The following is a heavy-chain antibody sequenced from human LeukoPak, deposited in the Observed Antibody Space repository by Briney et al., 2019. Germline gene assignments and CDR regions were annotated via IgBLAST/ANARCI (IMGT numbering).Heavy chain of an antibody. D-gene: IGHD6-13*01. V-gene: IGHV4-34*01. Sequence: SETLSLTCAVYGGSFSGYYWSWIRQPPGKGLEWIGEINHSGSTNYNPSLKSRVTISVDTSKNQFSLKLSSVTAADTAVYYCARGRSSSCDYWGQGTLSPSPQ. CDR3: ARGRSSSCDY. CDR1: GGSFSGYY. CDR2: INHSGST. J-gene: IGHJ4*02.